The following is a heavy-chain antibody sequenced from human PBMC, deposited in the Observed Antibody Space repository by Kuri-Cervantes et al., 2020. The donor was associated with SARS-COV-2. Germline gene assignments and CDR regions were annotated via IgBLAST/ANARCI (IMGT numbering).Heavy chain of an antibody. D-gene: IGHD4-17*01. CDR2: IYTSGST. Sequence: GSLRLSCAVSGELFSGYYWSWIRQPAGKGLEWIGRIYTSGSTNYNPSLKSRVTMSVDTSKNQFSLKLSSVTAANTAVYYCARGGPYGDYGDGSYYYYMDVWGKGATVTVSS. J-gene: IGHJ6*03. CDR1: GELFSGYY. V-gene: IGHV4-4*07. CDR3: ARGGPYGDYGDGSYYYYMDV.